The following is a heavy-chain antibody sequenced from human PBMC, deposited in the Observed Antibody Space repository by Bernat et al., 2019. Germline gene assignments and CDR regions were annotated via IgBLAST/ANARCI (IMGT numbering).Heavy chain of an antibody. CDR2: IDPSDSNT. J-gene: IGHJ4*02. CDR3: ARSGGLHYYGSGSYLQKPPIPFDY. CDR1: GYSFTSYW. V-gene: IGHV5-10-1*03. D-gene: IGHD3-10*01. Sequence: EVQLVQSGAEVKKPGESLRISCRGSGYSFTSYWITWVRQMPGKGLEWMGRIDPSDSNTEYSPSFQGTVTFSGDKSISSAYLQWTSLQASDTAMYYCARSGGLHYYGSGSYLQKPPIPFDYWGQGTLVTVSS.